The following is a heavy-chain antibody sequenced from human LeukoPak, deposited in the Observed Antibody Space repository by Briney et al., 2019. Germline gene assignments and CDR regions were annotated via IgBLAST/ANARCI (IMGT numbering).Heavy chain of an antibody. CDR3: AREELGSSLGFDP. CDR2: ISFDGSNK. J-gene: IGHJ5*02. Sequence: GGSLRLSCAASGFTFSSYTIHWVRQTTGKGLEWVAVISFDGSNKHYADSVKGRFTISRDNSKNTLYLQMNSLRAEDTAVYYCAREELGSSLGFDPWGQGTLVTVSS. D-gene: IGHD3-16*01. CDR1: GFTFSSYT. V-gene: IGHV3-30-3*01.